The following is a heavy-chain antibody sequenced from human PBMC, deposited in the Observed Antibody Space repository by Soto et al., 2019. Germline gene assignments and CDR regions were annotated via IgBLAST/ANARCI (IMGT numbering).Heavy chain of an antibody. D-gene: IGHD3-10*01. J-gene: IGHJ6*03. V-gene: IGHV4-34*01. Sequence: SETLSLTCAVYGGSFSGYDWSWIRQPPGKGLEWIGEINHSGSTNYNPSLKSRVTISVDTSKNQFSLKLSSVTAADTAVYYCARDWFYYGSGSSYYYYYYMDVWGKGTTVTVSS. CDR1: GGSFSGYD. CDR3: ARDWFYYGSGSSYYYYYYMDV. CDR2: INHSGST.